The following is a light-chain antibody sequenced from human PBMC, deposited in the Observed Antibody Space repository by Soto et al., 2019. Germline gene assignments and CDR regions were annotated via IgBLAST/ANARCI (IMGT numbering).Light chain of an antibody. CDR3: TSYTTTRNVV. J-gene: IGLJ2*01. CDR1: SSDVGGYNY. V-gene: IGLV2-14*01. CDR2: EVS. Sequence: QSVLTQPPSASGSPGQSVTISCTGTSSDVGGYNYVSWYQHRPGKAPKLIIYEVSNRPSGLSSRFSGSKSGNTASLLISGLQSEDEAEYFCTSYTTTRNVVFGGGTKLTVL.